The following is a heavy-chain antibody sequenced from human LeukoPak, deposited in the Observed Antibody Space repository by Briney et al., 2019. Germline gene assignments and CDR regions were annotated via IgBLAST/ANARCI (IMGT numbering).Heavy chain of an antibody. J-gene: IGHJ4*02. V-gene: IGHV1-2*02. D-gene: IGHD3-22*01. CDR2: INPNSGGT. Sequence: ASVKVSCKASGYTFTSYAMHWVRQAPGQGLEWMGWINPNSGGTNYAQKFQGRVTMTRDTSISTAYMELSRLRSDDTAVYYCARGTYYYDSSGYFTLDYWGQGTLVTVSS. CDR1: GYTFTSYA. CDR3: ARGTYYYDSSGYFTLDY.